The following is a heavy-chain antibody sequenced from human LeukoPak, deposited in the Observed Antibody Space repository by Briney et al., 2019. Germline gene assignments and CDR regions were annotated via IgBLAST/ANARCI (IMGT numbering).Heavy chain of an antibody. D-gene: IGHD3-22*01. V-gene: IGHV3-23*01. Sequence: GGSLRLSCAASGFTFSSYAMSWVRQAPGKGLEWVSAISGSGGSTYYADSVKGRFTISRDNSKNTLYLQMNSLRAEDTAVYYCAKDFYYDSSGYYYFDYWGQGTLVTVSS. CDR2: ISGSGGST. J-gene: IGHJ4*02. CDR3: AKDFYYDSSGYYYFDY. CDR1: GFTFSSYA.